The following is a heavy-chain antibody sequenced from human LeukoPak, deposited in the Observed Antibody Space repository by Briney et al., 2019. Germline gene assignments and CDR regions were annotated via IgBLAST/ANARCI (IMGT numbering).Heavy chain of an antibody. CDR2: IYTSGST. CDR3: AREISGTLFDI. V-gene: IGHV4-38-2*02. CDR1: GYSITNGYY. Sequence: SETLSLTCAVSGYSITNGYYWVWIRQPPGKGLEWIGRIYTSGSTNYNPSLKSRVTISVDTSKNQFSLKLSSVTAADTAVYYCAREISGTLFDIWGQGTMVTVSS. J-gene: IGHJ3*02. D-gene: IGHD1-26*01.